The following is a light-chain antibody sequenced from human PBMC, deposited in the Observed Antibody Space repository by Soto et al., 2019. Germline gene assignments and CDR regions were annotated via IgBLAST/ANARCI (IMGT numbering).Light chain of an antibody. CDR3: QQYDNTPLT. V-gene: IGKV3-20*01. J-gene: IGKJ4*01. CDR2: GAS. CDR1: QRVSGSY. Sequence: EIMFTQSPDTLSLSPGDRATLSCRAGQRVSGSYFAWYQQQPRQAPRLLLYGASNRATGIPDRFSGSGSGTAFTLTISRLEPEDFAVYYCQQYDNTPLTVGGGTKVDNK.